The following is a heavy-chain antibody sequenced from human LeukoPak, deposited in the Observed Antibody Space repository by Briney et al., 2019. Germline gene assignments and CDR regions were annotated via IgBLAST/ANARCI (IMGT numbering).Heavy chain of an antibody. D-gene: IGHD6-19*01. CDR3: ARRLAVTGRYYFDF. J-gene: IGHJ4*02. V-gene: IGHV4-59*08. CDR2: VYYSGST. Sequence: SETLSLTCSVSGGSISTYYWSWIRQPPGKGLEWIGYVYYSGSTNYNPSLKSRVTMSVDTSKNQFSLKLSSVTAADTAVYYCARRLAVTGRYYFDFWGQGTLVTVSS. CDR1: GGSISTYY.